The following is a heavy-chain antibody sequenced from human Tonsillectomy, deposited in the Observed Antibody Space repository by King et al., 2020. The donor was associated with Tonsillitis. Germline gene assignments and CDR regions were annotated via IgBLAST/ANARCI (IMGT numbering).Heavy chain of an antibody. CDR3: TRNYXDSGGXSNGMDV. D-gene: IGHD3-22*01. CDR1: GFTFSSXG. V-gene: IGHV3-30*19. J-gene: IGHJ6*02. Sequence: VQLVESGGGVVQPGRSLRLSCAASGFTFSSXGIHWVRQAPGKGLEWVALISYGASNKYYVDSVKGRFTISRDNSKNTLYLQMNSLGAEDTAVYYCTRNYXDSGGXSNGMDVWGXGTTVTVS. CDR2: ISYGASNK.